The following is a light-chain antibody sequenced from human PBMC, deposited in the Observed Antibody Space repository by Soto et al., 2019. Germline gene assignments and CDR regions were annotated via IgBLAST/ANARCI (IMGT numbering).Light chain of an antibody. Sequence: DIQMTQSPSTLSASVGDRVTIACRASQSISSWLAWYQQKPGKAPKLLMFDASRLESGVPSRFSGSGSGTEFTLTISSLQPDDFATYYCQQYNTSPYTFVQGTKLEIK. CDR1: QSISSW. CDR3: QQYNTSPYT. V-gene: IGKV1-5*01. CDR2: DAS. J-gene: IGKJ2*01.